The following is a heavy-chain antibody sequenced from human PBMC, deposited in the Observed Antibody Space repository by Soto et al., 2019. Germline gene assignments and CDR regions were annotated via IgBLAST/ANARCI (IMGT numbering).Heavy chain of an antibody. Sequence: GAAGKVSCKASGGSFSRYGISWGRQAPGQGLEWMGGIIPIFGTANYAQKFQGRVTITADESTSTAYMELSSLRSEDTAVYYCAREGSGWYKEFDYWGQGTLVTVSS. J-gene: IGHJ4*02. CDR2: IIPIFGTA. V-gene: IGHV1-69*13. CDR3: AREGSGWYKEFDY. CDR1: GGSFSRYG. D-gene: IGHD6-19*01.